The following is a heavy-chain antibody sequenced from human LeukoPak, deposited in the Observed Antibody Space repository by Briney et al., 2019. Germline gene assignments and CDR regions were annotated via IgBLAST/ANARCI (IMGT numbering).Heavy chain of an antibody. D-gene: IGHD1-26*01. CDR2: INSDGSST. Sequence: PGGSLRLSCAASGFTFSSYWMHWVRQAPGKGLVWVSRINSDGSSTSYADSVKGRFTISRDNAKNSLYLQMNSLRAEDTAVYYCARAGGGATFFDYWGQGTLVTVS. J-gene: IGHJ4*02. CDR3: ARAGGGATFFDY. CDR1: GFTFSSYW. V-gene: IGHV3-74*01.